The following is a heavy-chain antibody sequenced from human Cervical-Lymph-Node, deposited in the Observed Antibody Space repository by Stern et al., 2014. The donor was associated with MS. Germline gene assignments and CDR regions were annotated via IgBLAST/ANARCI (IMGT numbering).Heavy chain of an antibody. CDR3: ARDKYYGSGKYSAYYNMDV. CDR1: GFTFSNYG. Sequence: VQLVESGGGVVQPGRSLRLSCAASGFTFSNYGMHWVRQAPGKGLEWVAVIWYGGSDEYYVESVKGRFTISRDNSKSTMYLQMNSLRAEDTAVYYCARDKYYGSGKYSAYYNMDVWGQGTTVTVSS. D-gene: IGHD3-10*01. V-gene: IGHV3-33*01. CDR2: IWYGGSDE. J-gene: IGHJ6*02.